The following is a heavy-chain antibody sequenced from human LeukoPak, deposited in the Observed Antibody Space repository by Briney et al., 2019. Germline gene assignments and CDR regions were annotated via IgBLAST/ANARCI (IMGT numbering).Heavy chain of an antibody. CDR3: ARHFRGQLDAFDI. Sequence: KPSETLSLTCTVSGGSISSSSYYWGWIRQPPGKGLEWIGYIYYSGSTNYNPSLKSRVTISVDTSKNQFSLKLSSVTAADTAVYYCARHFRGQLDAFDIWGQGTMVTVSS. V-gene: IGHV4-61*05. CDR1: GGSISSSSYY. D-gene: IGHD2/OR15-2a*01. J-gene: IGHJ3*02. CDR2: IYYSGST.